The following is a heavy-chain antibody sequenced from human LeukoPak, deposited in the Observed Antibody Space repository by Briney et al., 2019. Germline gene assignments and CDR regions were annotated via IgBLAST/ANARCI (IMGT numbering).Heavy chain of an antibody. J-gene: IGHJ4*02. V-gene: IGHV3-43*02. Sequence: PGGSLRLSCAASGFTFDDYAMHCVRQAPGKGLEWVSLISGDGGSTYYADSVKSRSTISRDNSKNSLYLQMNSLRTEDTALYYCARKPLESSSWYLPFDYWGQGTLVTVPS. CDR2: ISGDGGST. D-gene: IGHD6-13*01. CDR1: GFTFDDYA. CDR3: ARKPLESSSWYLPFDY.